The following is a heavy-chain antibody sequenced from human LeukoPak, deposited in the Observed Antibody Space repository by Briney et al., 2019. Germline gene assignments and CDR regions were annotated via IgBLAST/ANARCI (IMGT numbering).Heavy chain of an antibody. V-gene: IGHV4-34*01. CDR3: ARGPPFDY. J-gene: IGHJ4*02. CDR1: GGSFSGYY. Sequence: SETLSLTCAVYGGSFSGYYWSWIRQPPGKGLEWIGEINHSGSTNYNPSLTSRVTISVDTSKNQFSLKLSSVTAADTAVYYCARGPPFDYWGQGTLVTVSS. CDR2: INHSGST.